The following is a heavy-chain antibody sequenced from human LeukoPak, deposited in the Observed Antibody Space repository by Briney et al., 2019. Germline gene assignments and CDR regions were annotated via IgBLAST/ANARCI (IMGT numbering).Heavy chain of an antibody. D-gene: IGHD3-22*01. CDR3: AKERIENYYDSSGSLDY. CDR2: ISWNSGSI. CDR1: GFTFDDYA. J-gene: IGHJ4*02. V-gene: IGHV3-9*01. Sequence: GGSLRLSCAASGFTFDDYAMHWVRQAPGKGLEWVSGISWNSGSIGYADSVKGRFTISRDNAKNSLYLQMNSLRAEDTALYYCAKERIENYYDSSGSLDYWGQGTLVTVSS.